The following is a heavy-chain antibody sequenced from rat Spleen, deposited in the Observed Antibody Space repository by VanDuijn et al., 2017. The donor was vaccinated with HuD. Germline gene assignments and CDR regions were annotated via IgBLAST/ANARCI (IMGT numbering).Heavy chain of an antibody. J-gene: IGHJ3*01. D-gene: IGHD1-11*01. CDR1: GFIFSNYY. V-gene: IGHV5-25*01. CDR2: ISTGGAT. CDR3: ARPTEGIAWFAY. Sequence: EVQLVESGGGLVQPGRSLKLSCAASGFIFSNYYMVWVRQAPTKGLEWVASISTGGATYYRDSVKGRFTVSRDNAKNTLYLQLDSLRSEDTATYYCARPTEGIAWFAYWGQGTLVTVSS.